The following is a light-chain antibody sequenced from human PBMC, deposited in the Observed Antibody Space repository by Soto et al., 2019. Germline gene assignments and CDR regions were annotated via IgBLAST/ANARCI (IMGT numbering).Light chain of an antibody. CDR3: CSYGGSFTLI. CDR1: SSDVCGYNF. CDR2: DVS. V-gene: IGLV2-11*01. Sequence: QSALTQPRSVSGSPGQSVTISCTGTSSDVCGYNFVSWYQQYPGKAPKLVIYDVSQRPSGVPDRFSGSKSGNTASLTISGLQAEDEADYYCCSYGGSFTLIFGGGTKVTVL. J-gene: IGLJ2*01.